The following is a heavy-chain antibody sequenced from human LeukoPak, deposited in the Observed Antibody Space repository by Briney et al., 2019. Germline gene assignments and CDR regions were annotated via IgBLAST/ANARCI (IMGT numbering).Heavy chain of an antibody. CDR3: ATEGLIAVAGTVAFDI. D-gene: IGHD6-19*01. CDR2: ISAYNGNT. J-gene: IGHJ3*02. V-gene: IGHV1-18*01. CDR1: GYTFTSDG. Sequence: ASVKVSCKASGYTFTSDGISWVRQAPGQGLEWMGWISAYNGNTNYAQKLQGRVTMTTDTSTSTAYMELRSLRSDDTAVYYCATEGLIAVAGTVAFDIWGQGTMVTVSS.